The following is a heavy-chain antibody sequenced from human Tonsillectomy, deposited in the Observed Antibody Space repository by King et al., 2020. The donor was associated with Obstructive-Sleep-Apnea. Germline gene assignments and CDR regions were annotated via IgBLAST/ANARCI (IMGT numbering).Heavy chain of an antibody. V-gene: IGHV4-31*03. CDR3: ARDVAGAWFDP. D-gene: IGHD2-21*01. CDR1: GDSISSGGYY. J-gene: IGHJ5*02. CDR2: IYYIGNN. Sequence: QLQESGPGLVKPSQTLSLTCTVSGDSISSGGYYWSWIRQHPGKGLEGIGYIYYIGNNYYNPSLKSRVTISGDTSKNRFSLKLSPVTAADTAVYYCARDVAGAWFDPWGQGTLVTVSS.